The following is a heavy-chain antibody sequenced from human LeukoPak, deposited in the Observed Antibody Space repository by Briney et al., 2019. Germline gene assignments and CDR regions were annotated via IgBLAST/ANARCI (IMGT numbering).Heavy chain of an antibody. Sequence: SETLSLTCTVSGGSISNYYWSWIRQPPGKGLEWIGYIFYSGSTSYNPSLKSRVTISVDTSKNQFSLKLNSVTAADTAVYYCARDFDYWGQGTLVTVSS. CDR1: GGSISNYY. CDR2: IFYSGST. CDR3: ARDFDY. V-gene: IGHV4-59*01. J-gene: IGHJ4*02.